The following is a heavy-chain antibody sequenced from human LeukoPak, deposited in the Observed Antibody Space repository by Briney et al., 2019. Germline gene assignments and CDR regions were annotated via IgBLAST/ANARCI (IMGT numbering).Heavy chain of an antibody. CDR2: VYYSGRS. Sequence: PSETLSLTCTVSGGSISSSSYYWGWIRQPPGKGLEWIGSVYYSGRSYYNPSLKSRVTISVDTSKNQFSLKLSSVTAADTAVYYCARLGYCSGVSCYEFLYYYYYMDVRGKGTTVTVSS. D-gene: IGHD2-15*01. J-gene: IGHJ6*03. V-gene: IGHV4-39*01. CDR3: ARLGYCSGVSCYEFLYYYYYMDV. CDR1: GGSISSSSYY.